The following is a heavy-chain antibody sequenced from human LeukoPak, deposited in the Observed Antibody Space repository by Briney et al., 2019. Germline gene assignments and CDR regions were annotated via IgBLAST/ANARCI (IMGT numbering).Heavy chain of an antibody. CDR3: ARVDELLYSGFDY. Sequence: PGGSLRLSCAASGFTFSSYSMNWVRQAPGKGLEWVSSISSSSSYIYYADSVKGRFTISRDNAKNSLYLQMNSLRAEDTAVYYCARVDELLYSGFDYWAREPWSPSPQ. J-gene: IGHJ4*02. CDR1: GFTFSSYS. V-gene: IGHV3-21*01. D-gene: IGHD2-2*02. CDR2: ISSSSSYI.